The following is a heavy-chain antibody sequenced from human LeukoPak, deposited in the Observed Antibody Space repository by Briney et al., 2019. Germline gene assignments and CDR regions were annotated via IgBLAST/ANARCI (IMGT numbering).Heavy chain of an antibody. V-gene: IGHV4-30-4*01. CDR3: ARGRPDDSRPYHNFFDP. J-gene: IGHJ5*02. Sequence: PSETLSLTCSVSRGSMSSGDSYWSWIRQSPGKGLEWMEYIHNSGSTDYNPSLGSRIVMSIDMSKNQFSLRLSSVTAADTAVYYCARGRPDDSRPYHNFFDPWGQGARVTVSS. CDR2: IHNSGST. CDR1: RGSMSSGDSY. D-gene: IGHD3-22*01.